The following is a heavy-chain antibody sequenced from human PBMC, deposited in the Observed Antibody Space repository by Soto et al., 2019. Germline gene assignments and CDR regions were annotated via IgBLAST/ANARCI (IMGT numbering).Heavy chain of an antibody. D-gene: IGHD5-12*01. CDR1: GFTFSSYA. J-gene: IGHJ4*02. CDR3: AKDAEVDIVATIPFDY. CDR2: ISGSGGST. V-gene: IGHV3-23*01. Sequence: GGSLRLSCAASGFTFSSYAMSWVRQAPGKGLEWVSAISGSGGSTYYADSVKGRFTISRDNSKNTLYLQMNSLRAEDTAVYYCAKDAEVDIVATIPFDYWGQGTLVTVSS.